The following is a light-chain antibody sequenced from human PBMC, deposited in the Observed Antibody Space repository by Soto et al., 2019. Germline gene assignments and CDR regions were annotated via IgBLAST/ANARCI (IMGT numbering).Light chain of an antibody. Sequence: SYELTQPPSVSVAPGKTGRITCGGNNIGSKSVHWYQQKPGQAPVLVIYYDSDRPSGIPERFSGSNSGNTATLTISRVEAGDEADYYCQVWDSSSDLHVVFGGRTKLTVL. CDR2: YDS. CDR3: QVWDSSSDLHVV. CDR1: NIGSKS. J-gene: IGLJ2*01. V-gene: IGLV3-21*04.